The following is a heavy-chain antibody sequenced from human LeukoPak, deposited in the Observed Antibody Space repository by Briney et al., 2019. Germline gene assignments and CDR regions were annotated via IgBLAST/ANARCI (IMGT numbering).Heavy chain of an antibody. J-gene: IGHJ4*02. CDR1: GYTLTELS. V-gene: IGHV1-24*01. D-gene: IGHD3-22*01. CDR3: ARDPNTYYYDSSGYNN. Sequence: ASVKVSCKVSGYTLTELSMHWVRQAPGKGLEWMGGFDPEDGETIYAQKFQGRVAMTEDTSTDTAYMELSSLRSEDTAVYYCARDPNTYYYDSSGYNNWGQGTLVTVSS. CDR2: FDPEDGET.